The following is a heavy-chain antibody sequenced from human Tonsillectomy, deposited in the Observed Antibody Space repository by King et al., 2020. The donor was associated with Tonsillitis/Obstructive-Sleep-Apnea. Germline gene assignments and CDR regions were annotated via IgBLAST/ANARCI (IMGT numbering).Heavy chain of an antibody. D-gene: IGHD6-6*01. CDR2: IYSGGST. CDR1: GFTVSSNY. Sequence: VQLVESGGGLVQPGGSLRLSCAASGFTVSSNYMSWVRQAPGKGLEWVSVIYSGGSTYYADSVKGRFTISRDNSKNTLYLQMNSLRAEDTAVYYCARESFEYSSSGPRWFDPWGQGTPVTVSS. V-gene: IGHV3-66*01. CDR3: ARESFEYSSSGPRWFDP. J-gene: IGHJ5*02.